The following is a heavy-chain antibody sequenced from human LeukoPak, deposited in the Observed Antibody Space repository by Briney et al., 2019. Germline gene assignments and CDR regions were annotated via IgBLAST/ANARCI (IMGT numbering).Heavy chain of an antibody. CDR1: GFTFGDYS. Sequence: GGSLRLSCTASGFTFGDYSLSWVRHAPGKGLEWVSAICGSGGSTYYADSVKGRFTISRDNSKNTLYLQMNSLRAEDTAVYYCAKYPSRIGQLGWFDPWGQGTLVTVSS. CDR2: ICGSGGST. CDR3: AKYPSRIGQLGWFDP. D-gene: IGHD6-13*01. V-gene: IGHV3-23*01. J-gene: IGHJ5*02.